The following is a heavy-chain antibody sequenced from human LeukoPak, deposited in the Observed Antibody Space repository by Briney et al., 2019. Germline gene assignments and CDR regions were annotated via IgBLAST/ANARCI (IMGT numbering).Heavy chain of an antibody. D-gene: IGHD3-22*01. J-gene: IGHJ4*02. CDR1: GASISNYY. CDR3: ARSSGYFVDD. V-gene: IGHV4-59*01. CDR2: ISYSGST. Sequence: PSETLSLTCTVSGASISNYYWSWIRQPPGKGLEWIGDISYSGSTNYNPPLKSRVTTSVDTSKNQFSLKVTSVTAADTAVYFCARSSGYFVDDWGQGILVTVSS.